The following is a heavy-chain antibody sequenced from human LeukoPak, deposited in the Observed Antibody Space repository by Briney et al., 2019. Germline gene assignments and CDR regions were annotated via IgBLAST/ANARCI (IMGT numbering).Heavy chain of an antibody. CDR3: ARNNGMDV. Sequence: GGSLRXXCAASGFALGSHWMTWVRQVPGRGPEWVANVNRDGSETYYLDSVKGRFTISKDNAKNSLYLQMNSLRAEDTALYHCARNNGMDVWGQGTTVIVSS. J-gene: IGHJ6*02. V-gene: IGHV3-7*03. CDR2: VNRDGSET. CDR1: GFALGSHW.